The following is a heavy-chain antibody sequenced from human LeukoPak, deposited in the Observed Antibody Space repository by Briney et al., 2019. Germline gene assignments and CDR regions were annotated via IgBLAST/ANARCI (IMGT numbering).Heavy chain of an antibody. CDR2: IYPRDGST. J-gene: IGHJ4*02. CDR3: ARDQEGFDY. CDR1: GYTFTSYG. V-gene: IGHV1-46*01. Sequence: ASVKVSCKASGYTFTSYGISWARQAPGQGLEWMGMIYPRDGSTSYAQKFQGRVTVTRDTSTSTVHMELSGLRSEDTAVYYCARDQEGFDYWGQGTLVTVSS.